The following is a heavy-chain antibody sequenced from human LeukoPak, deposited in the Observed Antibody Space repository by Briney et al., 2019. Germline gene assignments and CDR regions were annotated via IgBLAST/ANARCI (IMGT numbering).Heavy chain of an antibody. CDR2: ISGSGSST. D-gene: IGHD2-2*01. V-gene: IGHV3-23*01. Sequence: GGSVRLSCAASGFTFSSYAMSWVRQAPGKGLEWVSAISGSGSSTYYADSVKGRFTISRDNSKNTLYLQMNSLRAEDTAVYYCAKAGGCSSTSCYSFYYYYYGMDVWGQGTTVTVSS. CDR1: GFTFSSYA. CDR3: AKAGGCSSTSCYSFYYYYYGMDV. J-gene: IGHJ6*02.